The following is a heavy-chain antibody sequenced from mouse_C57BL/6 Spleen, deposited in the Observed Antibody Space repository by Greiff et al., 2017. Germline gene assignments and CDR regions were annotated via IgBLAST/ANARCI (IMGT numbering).Heavy chain of an antibody. J-gene: IGHJ2*01. V-gene: IGHV1-52*01. CDR2: IDPSDSET. CDR3: ARGGYDSDYFDC. Sequence: QVQLKQPGAELVRPGSSVKLSCKASGYTFTSYWMHWVKQRPIQGLEWIGNIDPSDSETHYNQKFKDKATLTVDKSSSTAYLQLSSLTSEDSAVYYCARGGYDSDYFDCWGQGTTLTVSS. D-gene: IGHD2-4*01. CDR1: GYTFTSYW.